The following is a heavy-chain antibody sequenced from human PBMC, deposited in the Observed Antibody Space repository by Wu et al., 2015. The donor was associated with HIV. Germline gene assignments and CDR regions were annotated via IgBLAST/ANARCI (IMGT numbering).Heavy chain of an antibody. J-gene: IGHJ3*01. CDR1: GGTFSSDA. V-gene: IGHV1-69*13. CDR2: IIPVFGTT. Sequence: QVHLVQSGAEVKEPGSSVKVSCKASGGTFSSDAVSWVRRAPGRGLEWMGKIIPVFGTTKYAQSFQGRVTITADESTSTVFMELSSLRSDDTAVYYCARPYSGYAYDVFDVWGQGTMVSVSS. D-gene: IGHD5-12*01. CDR3: ARPYSGYAYDVFDV.